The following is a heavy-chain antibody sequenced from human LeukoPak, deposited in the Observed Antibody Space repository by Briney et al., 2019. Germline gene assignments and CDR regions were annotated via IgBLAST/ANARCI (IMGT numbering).Heavy chain of an antibody. V-gene: IGHV1-18*01. CDR3: AREWEHSSVGWFDP. D-gene: IGHD6-19*01. J-gene: IGHJ5*02. CDR2: ISAYNGNT. Sequence: ASVTVSCKPSGYTFTSYGISWVRQAPGQGLEWMGWISAYNGNTNYAQKLQGRVTMTTDTSTSTAYMELRSLRSDDTAVYYCAREWEHSSVGWFDPWGQGTLVTVSS. CDR1: GYTFTSYG.